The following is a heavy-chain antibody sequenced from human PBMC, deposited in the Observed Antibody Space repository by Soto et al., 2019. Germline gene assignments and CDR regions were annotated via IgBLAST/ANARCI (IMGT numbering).Heavy chain of an antibody. Sequence: ASVKVSCKASGYTFTGYFIHWLRHAPGQGLEWMGRINPNSGATNYARKFQDRVTMTRDTSINTAYMELSSLRSDDTAIYYCENLHPTPDWFDPWGQGTLVTVSS. D-gene: IGHD2-15*01. J-gene: IGHJ5*02. CDR3: ENLHPTPDWFDP. V-gene: IGHV1-2*06. CDR1: GYTFTGYF. CDR2: INPNSGAT.